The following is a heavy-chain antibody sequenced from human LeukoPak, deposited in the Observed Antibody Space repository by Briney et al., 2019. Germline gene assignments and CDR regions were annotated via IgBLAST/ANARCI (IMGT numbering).Heavy chain of an antibody. Sequence: AGGSLRLSCAVSGFTVTSNYMRWVRQAPGKGLEWVSVVYPGGFTNHADSVKGRFTISRDTSKNTVYFQMNNLRAEDTAVYYCTIGGVIWRMDVWGQGTTVAVSS. CDR2: VYPGGFT. CDR3: TIGGVIWRMDV. V-gene: IGHV3-66*01. D-gene: IGHD3-10*01. CDR1: GFTVTSNY. J-gene: IGHJ6*02.